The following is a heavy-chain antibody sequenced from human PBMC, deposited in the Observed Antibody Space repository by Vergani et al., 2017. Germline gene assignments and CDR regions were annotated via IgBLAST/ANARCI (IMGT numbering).Heavy chain of an antibody. CDR2: ISYDGSNK. CDR3: AKDAVLYYDILTGYPHNWFDP. Sequence: QVQLVESGGGVVQPGRSLRLSCAASGFTFSSYGMHWVRQAPGKGLEWVAVISYDGSNKYYADSVKGRFTISRDNSKNTLYLQMNSLRAEDTAVYYCAKDAVLYYDILTGYPHNWFDPWGQGTLVTVSS. V-gene: IGHV3-30*18. D-gene: IGHD3-9*01. J-gene: IGHJ5*02. CDR1: GFTFSSYG.